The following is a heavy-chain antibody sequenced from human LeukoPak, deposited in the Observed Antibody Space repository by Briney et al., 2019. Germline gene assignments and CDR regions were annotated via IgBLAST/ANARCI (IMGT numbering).Heavy chain of an antibody. V-gene: IGHV4-61*02. CDR1: GGSINSGSYF. CDR3: ARSNSGSYRELDY. CDR2: IYTSGIT. D-gene: IGHD1-26*01. J-gene: IGHJ4*02. Sequence: PSETLFLTCTVSGGSINSGSYFWSWIRQPAGKGLEWIGRIYTSGITNYNSSLMSRATISIDTSKNQFSLKLSSVTAADTAVYYCARSNSGSYRELDYWGQGPLVTVSS.